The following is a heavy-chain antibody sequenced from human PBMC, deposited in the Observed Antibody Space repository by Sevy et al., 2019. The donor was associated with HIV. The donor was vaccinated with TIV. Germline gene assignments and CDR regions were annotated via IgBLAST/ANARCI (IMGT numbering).Heavy chain of an antibody. Sequence: SETLSLTCAVSGYSISSGYYWGWIRQPPGKGLEWIGSIYHSGSTYYNPSLKSLVTISVDTSKNQFSLKLSSVTAADTAVYYCARDRGSYYDILTGYYKAPDFDYWGQGTLVTVSS. D-gene: IGHD3-9*01. CDR2: IYHSGST. J-gene: IGHJ4*02. CDR1: GYSISSGYY. V-gene: IGHV4-38-2*02. CDR3: ARDRGSYYDILTGYYKAPDFDY.